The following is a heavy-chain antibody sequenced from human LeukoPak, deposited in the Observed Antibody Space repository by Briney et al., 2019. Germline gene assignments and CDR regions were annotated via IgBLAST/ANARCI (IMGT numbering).Heavy chain of an antibody. Sequence: ASVKVSCKASGYTFTGYYMHWVRQAPGQGLEWMGWINPNSGGTNYAQKFQGRVTMTRDTSISTAYMELSRLRSDDTAVYYCARDPLTTYYFDYWGQGTLVTVSS. V-gene: IGHV1-2*02. CDR3: ARDPLTTYYFDY. D-gene: IGHD4/OR15-4a*01. CDR2: INPNSGGT. CDR1: GYTFTGYY. J-gene: IGHJ4*02.